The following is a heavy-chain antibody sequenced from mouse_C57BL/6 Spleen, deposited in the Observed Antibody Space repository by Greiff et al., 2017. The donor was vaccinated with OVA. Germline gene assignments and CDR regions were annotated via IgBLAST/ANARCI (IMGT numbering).Heavy chain of an antibody. Sequence: EVQLQQSGPELVKPGASVKISCKASGYSFTDYNMNWVKQSNGKSLEWIGVINPNYGTTSYNQKFKGKATLTVDQSSSTAYMQLNSLTSEDSAVYDCARLGYASSDWYFDVWGTGTTVTVSS. D-gene: IGHD1-1*01. CDR3: ARLGYASSDWYFDV. V-gene: IGHV1-39*01. CDR2: INPNYGTT. J-gene: IGHJ1*03. CDR1: GYSFTDYN.